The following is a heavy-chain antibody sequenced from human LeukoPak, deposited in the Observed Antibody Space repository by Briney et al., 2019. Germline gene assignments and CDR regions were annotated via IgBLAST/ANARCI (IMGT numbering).Heavy chain of an antibody. V-gene: IGHV3-7*01. D-gene: IGHD1-14*01. Sequence: PGGSLRLSCSASGFTFSRYWMSWVRQAPGKGLEWVAIMKQDGSETYYVDSVKGRFTISRDNGKSSLYLQVNSLRVEDTAVYYCARNLPFDYWGQGTLVTVSS. CDR2: MKQDGSET. CDR1: GFTFSRYW. CDR3: ARNLPFDY. J-gene: IGHJ4*02.